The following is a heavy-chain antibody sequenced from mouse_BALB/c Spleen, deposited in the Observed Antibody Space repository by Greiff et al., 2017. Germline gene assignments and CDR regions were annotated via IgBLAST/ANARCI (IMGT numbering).Heavy chain of an antibody. CDR1: GFAFSSYD. CDR2: ISSGGGST. V-gene: IGHV5-12-1*01. Sequence: EVKLVESGGGLVKPGGSLKLSCAASGFAFSSYDMSWVRQTPEKRLEWVAYISSGGGSTYYPDTVKGRFTISRDNAKNTLYLQMSSLKSEDTAMYYCARQEGALTYFDNRGEGTTLTDSS. J-gene: IGHJ2*01. CDR3: ARQEGALTYFDN.